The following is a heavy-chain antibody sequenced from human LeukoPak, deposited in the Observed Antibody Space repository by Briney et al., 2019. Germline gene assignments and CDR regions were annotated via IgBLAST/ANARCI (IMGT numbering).Heavy chain of an antibody. J-gene: IGHJ6*02. CDR3: ARERPGEDRYYYGMDV. D-gene: IGHD7-27*01. V-gene: IGHV4-59*01. CDR2: IYYSGST. Sequence: PSETLSLTCTVSGGSISSYYWSWIRQPPGKGLEWIGYIYYSGSTNYNPPLKSRVTISVDTPKNQFSLKLSSVTAADTAVYYCARERPGEDRYYYGMDVWGQGTTVTVSS. CDR1: GGSISSYY.